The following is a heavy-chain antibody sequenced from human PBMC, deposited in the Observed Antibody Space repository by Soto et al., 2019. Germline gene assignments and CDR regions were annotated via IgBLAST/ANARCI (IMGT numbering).Heavy chain of an antibody. CDR3: AREEYRQLDH. V-gene: IGHV1-18*04. D-gene: IGHD3-16*02. CDR1: RYTFTNYG. J-gene: IGHJ5*02. CDR2: ISTNSGHT. Sequence: QVQLVQSGAEVKKPGASVKVSCKASRYTFTNYGISWVRQAPGQGLEWMGWISTNSGHTDYAQNLRGRVTMTTDTSTTTAYMELRSLRSDDTAVYYCAREEYRQLDHWGQGTLVTVSS.